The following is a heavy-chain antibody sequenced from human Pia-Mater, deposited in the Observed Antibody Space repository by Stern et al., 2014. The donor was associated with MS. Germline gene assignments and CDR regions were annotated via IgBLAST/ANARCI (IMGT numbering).Heavy chain of an antibody. CDR1: GFTLGSCV. Sequence: VQLEESGGGVVQPGRPLRLSCVASGFTLGSCVMHWVRQAPGKGLEWVAGVSYDGSNKYYADSVKGRFTISRDNSQNTLYMQMSSLRPEDTAVYYCAKDRQYLTYFFDHWGQGSLVTVSS. D-gene: IGHD2/OR15-2a*01. V-gene: IGHV3-30*18. J-gene: IGHJ5*02. CDR3: AKDRQYLTYFFDH. CDR2: VSYDGSNK.